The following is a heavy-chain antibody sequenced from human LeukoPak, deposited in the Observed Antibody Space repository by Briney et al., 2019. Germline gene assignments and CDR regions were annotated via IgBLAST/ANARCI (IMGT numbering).Heavy chain of an antibody. D-gene: IGHD6-25*01. CDR3: AREGGGPRWLDP. V-gene: IGHV4-4*07. Sequence: SETLSLTCTVSGGSISSYYWRWVRQPAGKGLEWIGGINNSGNSNYHPSLWSRVTMSVDTSKNQFSLNLSSVTAADTAVYYCAREGGGPRWLDPWGQGTLVTVSP. J-gene: IGHJ5*02. CDR2: INNSGNS. CDR1: GGSISSYY.